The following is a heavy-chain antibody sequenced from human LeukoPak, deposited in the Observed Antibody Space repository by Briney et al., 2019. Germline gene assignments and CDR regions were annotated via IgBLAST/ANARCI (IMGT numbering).Heavy chain of an antibody. CDR2: INHSGST. J-gene: IGHJ4*02. CDR3: ASVRRDGYKWYFDY. V-gene: IGHV4-34*01. CDR1: GGSFSGYY. D-gene: IGHD5-24*01. Sequence: SETLSLTCAVYGGSFSGYYWSWIRQPPGKGLEWIGEINHSGSTNYNPSLKSRVTISVDTSKNQFSLKLSSVTAADTAVYYCASVRRDGYKWYFDYWGQGTLVTVSS.